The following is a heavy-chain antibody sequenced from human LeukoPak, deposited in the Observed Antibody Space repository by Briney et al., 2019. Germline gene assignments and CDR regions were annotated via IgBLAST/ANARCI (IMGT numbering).Heavy chain of an antibody. V-gene: IGHV3-21*04. J-gene: IGHJ6*03. CDR1: GFTFSSYS. D-gene: IGHD2-21*02. CDR3: ARAMYCGGDCYYYYYYMDV. CDR2: ISSSSSYI. Sequence: GGSLRLSCAASGFTFSSYSMNWVRPAPGKGLEWVSCISSSSSYIYYADSVKGRFTVSRDNAKNSLYLQMNSLRAEDTALYYCARAMYCGGDCYYYYYYMDVWGKGTTVTVSS.